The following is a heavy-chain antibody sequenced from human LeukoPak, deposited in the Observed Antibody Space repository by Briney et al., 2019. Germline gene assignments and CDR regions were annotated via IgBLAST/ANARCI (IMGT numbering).Heavy chain of an antibody. Sequence: ASVKVSCKASGCIFTNYGISWARQAPGQGLEWMGWISDHNGTPNYAQKFEGRVTMTTDTSTSTAYMELTSLTSDDTAVNYCARDSVLGAPYTDHWGQGTLVTVSS. J-gene: IGHJ5*02. CDR1: GCIFTNYG. CDR3: ARDSVLGAPYTDH. D-gene: IGHD3-3*02. CDR2: ISDHNGTP. V-gene: IGHV1-18*01.